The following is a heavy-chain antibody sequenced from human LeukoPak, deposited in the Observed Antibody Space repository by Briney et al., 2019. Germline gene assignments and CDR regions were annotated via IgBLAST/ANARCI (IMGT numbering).Heavy chain of an antibody. J-gene: IGHJ2*01. D-gene: IGHD5-18*01. Sequence: SQTLSLTCTVSGASISSGTYYWSWIPQHPGKGLEWIGYIYYNRSIYYNPSLKSRVTISVDTSKNQFSLKLSSVTAADTAVYYCARDLLDTAMVHYWYFDLWGRGTLVTVSS. CDR2: IYYNRSI. CDR3: ARDLLDTAMVHYWYFDL. CDR1: GASISSGTYY. V-gene: IGHV4-31*03.